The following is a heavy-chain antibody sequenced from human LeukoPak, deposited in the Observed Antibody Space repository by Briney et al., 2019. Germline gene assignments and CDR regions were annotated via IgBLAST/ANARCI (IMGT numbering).Heavy chain of an antibody. D-gene: IGHD3-3*01. CDR2: ISAYNGNT. J-gene: IGHJ5*02. CDR3: ARDVLIFGVASGWFDP. CDR1: GYTFTSYG. Sequence: ASVKVSCKASGYTFTSYGISWVRQAPGQGLEWMGWISAYNGNTNYAQKLQGRVTMTTDTSTSTAYMELRSLRSDDTAVYYCARDVLIFGVASGWFDPWGQGTLVTVSS. V-gene: IGHV1-18*01.